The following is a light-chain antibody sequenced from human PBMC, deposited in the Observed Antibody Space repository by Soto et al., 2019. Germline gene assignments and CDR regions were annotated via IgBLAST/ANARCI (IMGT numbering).Light chain of an antibody. CDR2: ANS. J-gene: IGLJ1*01. CDR3: PSHDSSSLSGFV. Sequence: QSVLTQPPSVSGAPGQRITISCTGSSSNIGADYDVHWYQQLPGIAPKLIIYANSNRPSGFPDRFSGSNSGISASLAIPGLQADDEADYNIPSHDSSSLSGFVCASGTKLPVL. V-gene: IGLV1-40*01. CDR1: SSNIGADYD.